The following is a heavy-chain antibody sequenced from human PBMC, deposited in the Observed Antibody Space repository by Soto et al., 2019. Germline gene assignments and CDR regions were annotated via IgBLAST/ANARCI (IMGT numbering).Heavy chain of an antibody. V-gene: IGHV3-53*01. D-gene: IGHD6-13*01. CDR1: GFDVTTNC. CDR3: AKDWAAAPGGYYGMDV. CDR2: VCTGGAT. J-gene: IGHJ6*02. Sequence: GGSLRLSCVGSGFDVTTNCMRWVRQAPGKGLECVSIVCTGGATHYADSVKGRFTISRDRSKNTVHLQMNNVRAEDTAVYYCAKDWAAAPGGYYGMDVWGQGTTVTVSS.